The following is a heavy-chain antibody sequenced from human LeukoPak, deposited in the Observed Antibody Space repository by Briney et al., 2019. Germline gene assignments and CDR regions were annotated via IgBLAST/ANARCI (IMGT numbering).Heavy chain of an antibody. Sequence: ASVKVSCKASGYTFTSYDINWVRQATGQGLEWMGWMNPNSGNTGYAQKFQGRVTITRNTSISTAYMELRSLRSDDTAVYYCARDIIAVAGTPYFDYWGQGTLVTVSS. CDR1: GYTFTSYD. CDR3: ARDIIAVAGTPYFDY. CDR2: MNPNSGNT. V-gene: IGHV1-8*03. D-gene: IGHD6-19*01. J-gene: IGHJ4*02.